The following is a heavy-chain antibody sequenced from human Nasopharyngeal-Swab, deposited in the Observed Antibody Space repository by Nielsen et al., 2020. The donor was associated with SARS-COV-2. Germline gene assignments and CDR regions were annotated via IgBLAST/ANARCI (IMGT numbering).Heavy chain of an antibody. V-gene: IGHV4-59*01. CDR2: IYYSGST. J-gene: IGHJ6*02. Sequence: SETLSLTCTVSGGSISSYYWGWIRQPPGKGLEWIGYIYYSGSTNYNPSLKSRVTISVDTSKNQFSLKLSSVTAADTAVYYCARWRNRRGYSYALGSYYGMDVWGQGTTVTVSS. D-gene: IGHD5-18*01. CDR3: ARWRNRRGYSYALGSYYGMDV. CDR1: GGSISSYY.